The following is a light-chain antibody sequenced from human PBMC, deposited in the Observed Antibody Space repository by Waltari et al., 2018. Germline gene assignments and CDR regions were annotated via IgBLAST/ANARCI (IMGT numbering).Light chain of an antibody. CDR1: SSDVGGYNY. V-gene: IGLV2-14*03. CDR2: DVS. Sequence: QSALTQPASVSGSPGQSITISCTGTSSDVGGYNYVSWYQKHPGKAPKLLSYDVSNRPSGFSNRFSASKSGNTASLIISGLQAEDEADYYCSSYTSSTTLLLIFGGGTKLTVL. J-gene: IGLJ2*01. CDR3: SSYTSSTTLLLI.